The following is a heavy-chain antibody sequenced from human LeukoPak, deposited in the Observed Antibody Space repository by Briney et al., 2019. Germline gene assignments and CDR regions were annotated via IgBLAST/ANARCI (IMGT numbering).Heavy chain of an antibody. CDR2: IRSKAYGGTT. V-gene: IGHV3-49*03. J-gene: IGHJ3*02. Sequence: GGSLRLSCTASGFTFGDYAMSWFRQAPGKGLEWVGFIRSKAYGGTTEYAASVKGRFTISRDDSKSIAYLQMNSLKTEDTAVYYCTRDPRGSYGPDAFDIWGQGTMVTVSS. D-gene: IGHD1-26*01. CDR1: GFTFGDYA. CDR3: TRDPRGSYGPDAFDI.